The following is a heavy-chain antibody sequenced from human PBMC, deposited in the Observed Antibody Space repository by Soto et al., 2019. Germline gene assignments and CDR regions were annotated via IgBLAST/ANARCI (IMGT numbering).Heavy chain of an antibody. CDR3: AIGYSSSWYHPRNNWFDP. D-gene: IGHD6-13*01. Sequence: PGESLKISCKGSGYSFTSYWIGWVRQMPGKGLEWMGIIYPGDSDTRYSPSFQGQVTISADKSISTAYLQWSSLKASDTAMYYCAIGYSSSWYHPRNNWFDPWGQGTLVTVSS. CDR1: GYSFTSYW. J-gene: IGHJ5*02. CDR2: IYPGDSDT. V-gene: IGHV5-51*01.